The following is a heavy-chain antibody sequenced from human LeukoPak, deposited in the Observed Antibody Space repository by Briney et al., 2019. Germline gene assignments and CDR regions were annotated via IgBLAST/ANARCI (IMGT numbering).Heavy chain of an antibody. D-gene: IGHD2-15*01. CDR1: GGTFSSYA. J-gene: IGHJ4*02. V-gene: IGHV1-69*04. Sequence: GASVKVSCKASGGTFSSYAISWVRQAPGQGLEWMGRIIPILGIANYAQKFQGRVTITADKSTSTAYMELSSLRSEDTAVYYCARDLGIVGSRGDYWGQGTLVTVSS. CDR3: ARDLGIVGSRGDY. CDR2: IIPILGIA.